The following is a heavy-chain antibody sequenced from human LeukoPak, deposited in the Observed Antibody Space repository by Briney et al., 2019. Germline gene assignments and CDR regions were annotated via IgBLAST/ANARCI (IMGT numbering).Heavy chain of an antibody. CDR1: GFTFSSYA. CDR3: ARALSRIAAAGTSGADY. D-gene: IGHD6-13*01. Sequence: GRSLRLSCAASGFTFSSYAMHWVRQAPGKGLEWVAVISYDGSNKYYPDSVKGRFTISRDNSKDTLYLQMNSLRAEDTAVYYCARALSRIAAAGTSGADYWGQGTLVTVSS. V-gene: IGHV3-30*01. CDR2: ISYDGSNK. J-gene: IGHJ4*02.